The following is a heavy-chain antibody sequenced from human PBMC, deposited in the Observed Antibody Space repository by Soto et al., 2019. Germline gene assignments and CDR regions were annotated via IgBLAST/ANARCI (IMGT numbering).Heavy chain of an antibody. V-gene: IGHV4-31*03. CDR1: GGSISSGDYY. CDR3: ARGINYYDSSGDSWFDP. CDR2: IYYSGST. J-gene: IGHJ5*02. D-gene: IGHD3-22*01. Sequence: SETLSLTCTVSGGSISSGDYYWSWIRQHPGKGLEWIGYIYYSGSTYYNPSLKSRVTISVDTSKNQFSLKLSSVTAADTAVYYCARGINYYDSSGDSWFDPWGQGTLVTVSS.